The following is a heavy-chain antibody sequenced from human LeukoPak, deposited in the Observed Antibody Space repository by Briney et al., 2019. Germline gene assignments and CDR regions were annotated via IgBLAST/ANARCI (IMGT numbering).Heavy chain of an antibody. CDR2: IYHSGST. J-gene: IGHJ3*02. V-gene: IGHV4-30-2*02. Sequence: PSQTLSLTCTVSGGSISSGGYYWSWIRQPPGKGLEWIGYIYHSGSTYYNPSLKSRVTISVDTSKNQFSLKLNSVTAADTAVYYCARSYCSTSCYRSAFDIWGQGTMVTVSS. CDR1: GGSISSGGYY. CDR3: ARSYCSTSCYRSAFDI. D-gene: IGHD2-2*01.